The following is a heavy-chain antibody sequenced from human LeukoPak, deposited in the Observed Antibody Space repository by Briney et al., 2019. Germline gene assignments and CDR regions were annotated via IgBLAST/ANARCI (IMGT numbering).Heavy chain of an antibody. V-gene: IGHV6-1*01. CDR2: TYYRSKWYN. D-gene: IGHD6-13*01. CDR3: ARDQVVAAAGLDY. J-gene: IGHJ4*02. CDR1: GDIVSSNSAA. Sequence: SQTLSLTCAISGDIVSSNSAAWHWIRQSPSRGLEWLGRTYYRSKWYNDYAVSVKSRITINPDTSKNQFSLQLNSVTPEATAVYYCARDQVVAAAGLDYWGQGTLVTVSS.